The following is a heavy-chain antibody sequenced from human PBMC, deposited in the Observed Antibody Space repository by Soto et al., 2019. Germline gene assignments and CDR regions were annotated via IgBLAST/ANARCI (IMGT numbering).Heavy chain of an antibody. Sequence: GESLKISCKGSGYIFTTYWIGWVRQMPGKGLEWMGIIYPGDSDTRYSPSFQGHITISADKSISTAYLQWSSLKASDTAMYFCATHGPEATITLPFDYWGQGTMVTVSS. V-gene: IGHV5-51*01. CDR3: ATHGPEATITLPFDY. D-gene: IGHD5-12*01. CDR1: GYIFTTYW. J-gene: IGHJ4*02. CDR2: IYPGDSDT.